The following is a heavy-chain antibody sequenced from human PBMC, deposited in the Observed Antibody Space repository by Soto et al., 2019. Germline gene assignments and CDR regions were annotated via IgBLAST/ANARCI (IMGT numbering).Heavy chain of an antibody. J-gene: IGHJ4*02. CDR3: TQVGYCSSTSCYHY. Sequence: QVQLVQSVAEVKKPGSSVKVSCKASGGTFSSYTISWVRQAPGQGPEVMGRIIPILGIANYAQKFQGRVTITADKPTSTAYMELSSLRSEDTAVYYCTQVGYCSSTSCYHYWGQGTLVTVSS. CDR2: IIPILGIA. V-gene: IGHV1-69*02. CDR1: GGTFSSYT. D-gene: IGHD2-2*01.